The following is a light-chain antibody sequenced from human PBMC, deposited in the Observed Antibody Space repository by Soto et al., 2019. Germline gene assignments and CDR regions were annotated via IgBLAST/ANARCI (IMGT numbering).Light chain of an antibody. CDR2: GAS. J-gene: IGKJ1*01. CDR3: QQYGSSPWT. CDR1: QSVSSNY. Sequence: EVGVSQSPGTLSLSTGERATLSCRASQSVSSNYLAWYQQRLGQAPRLLIFGASTRATGIPDRFSGSGSGTDFTLTISRLEPEDFAVYYCQQYGSSPWTFAQGTKV. V-gene: IGKV3-20*01.